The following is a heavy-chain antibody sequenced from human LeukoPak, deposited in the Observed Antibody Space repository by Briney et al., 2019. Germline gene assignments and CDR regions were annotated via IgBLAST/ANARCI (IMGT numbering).Heavy chain of an antibody. J-gene: IGHJ6*03. D-gene: IGHD2-15*01. V-gene: IGHV1-18*01. Sequence: ASVKVSCKASGYRFNNYGISWVRQAPGQGLEWMGWISAYNGNTNYAQRLQGRVTMTTDTSTSTAHMELRSLRSDDTAVYYCARDSPRSLGVVLVADLGYYYYMDVWGKGTTVTVSS. CDR2: ISAYNGNT. CDR3: ARDSPRSLGVVLVADLGYYYYMDV. CDR1: GYRFNNYG.